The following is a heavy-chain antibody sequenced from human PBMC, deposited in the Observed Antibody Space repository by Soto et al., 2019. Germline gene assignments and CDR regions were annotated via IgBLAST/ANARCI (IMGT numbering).Heavy chain of an antibody. Sequence: GSLRLSCAVSGFTFSAYSLNWGRQAPGNGLEWLSYIGTVSSTKSYADSVKGRFTISRDNAKKSLYLEMNSLRDEDTAVYYCARERFCTNGVCNYYSYGMDVWGQGTTVTV. CDR1: GFTFSAYS. V-gene: IGHV3-48*02. D-gene: IGHD2-8*01. CDR2: IGTVSSTK. J-gene: IGHJ6*02. CDR3: ARERFCTNGVCNYYSYGMDV.